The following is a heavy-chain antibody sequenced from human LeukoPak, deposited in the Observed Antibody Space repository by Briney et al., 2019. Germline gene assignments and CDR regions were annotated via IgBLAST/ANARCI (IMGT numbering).Heavy chain of an antibody. CDR2: ISWNGGSI. J-gene: IGHJ4*02. V-gene: IGHV3-9*01. D-gene: IGHD6-13*01. CDR1: GFTFDDYA. Sequence: PGGSLRLSCAASGFTFDDYAMHWVRQAPGKGLEWVSGISWNGGSIGYADSVKGRFTISRDNAKNSLYLQMNSLRAEDTALYYCATAAAGTPFDYWGQGTLVTVSS. CDR3: ATAAAGTPFDY.